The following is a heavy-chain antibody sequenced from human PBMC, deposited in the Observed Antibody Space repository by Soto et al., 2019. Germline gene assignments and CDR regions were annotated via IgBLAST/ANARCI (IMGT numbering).Heavy chain of an antibody. CDR3: TRRKCSSTSCSFHFDY. V-gene: IGHV3-73*02. J-gene: IGHJ4*02. CDR1: GFTFSGSA. D-gene: IGHD2-2*01. Sequence: EVQLVESGGGLVQPGGSLRLSCAASGFTFSGSAMHWVRQASGKGLEWVGRIRSKANSYETAYAASVKVSFTNYRDDSKYTENQQMNSQNTEDSAVYYCTRRKCSSTSCSFHFDYWGQGTLVTVSS. CDR2: IRSKANSYET.